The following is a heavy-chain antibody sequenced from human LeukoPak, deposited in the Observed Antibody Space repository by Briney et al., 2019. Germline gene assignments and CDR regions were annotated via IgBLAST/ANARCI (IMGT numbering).Heavy chain of an antibody. J-gene: IGHJ3*02. CDR1: NGSISSYS. V-gene: IGHV4-59*01. CDR2: LYNSGNT. D-gene: IGHD2/OR15-2a*01. CDR3: AADAFNMGNDAFDI. Sequence: SETLSVTCTVSNGSISSYSWSWIRQTPEKGLEWIGYLYNSGNTNYNPSLKSRVTISVDTAKKQFSLKLRSVTAADTAVYYCAADAFNMGNDAFDIWGQGTMVTVSS.